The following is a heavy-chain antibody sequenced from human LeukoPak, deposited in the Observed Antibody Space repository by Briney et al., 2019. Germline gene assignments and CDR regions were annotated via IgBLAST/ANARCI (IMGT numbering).Heavy chain of an antibody. Sequence: GGSLRLSCAASGFTFTNYAMSWVRQAPGKGGEWVSGISGSGGTTFNADSVKGRFTISRDNSKNTLYLQMNSLRAEDTAIYYCAKNKDYGDRAYYFDYWGQGTLVTVSS. D-gene: IGHD3-16*01. CDR1: GFTFTNYA. V-gene: IGHV3-23*01. J-gene: IGHJ4*02. CDR3: AKNKDYGDRAYYFDY. CDR2: ISGSGGTT.